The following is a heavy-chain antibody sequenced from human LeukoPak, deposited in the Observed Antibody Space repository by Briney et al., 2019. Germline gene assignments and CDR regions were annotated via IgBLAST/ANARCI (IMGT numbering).Heavy chain of an antibody. CDR1: GFTFSNYG. CDR2: IWYDGSNK. CDR3: ARAGLGAAADV. J-gene: IGHJ4*02. D-gene: IGHD6-13*01. Sequence: GGSLRLSCAAAGFTFSNYGIHWVRQAPGKGLEWVALIWYDGSNKYFADSVKGRSTISRDNSKNTLYLQMNSLTAEDTALYYCARAGLGAAADVWGQGTLVTVSS. V-gene: IGHV3-33*01.